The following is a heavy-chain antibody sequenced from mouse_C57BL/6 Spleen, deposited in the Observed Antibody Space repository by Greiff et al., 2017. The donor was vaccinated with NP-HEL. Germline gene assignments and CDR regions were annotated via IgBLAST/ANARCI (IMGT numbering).Heavy chain of an antibody. J-gene: IGHJ2*01. CDR2: INPSSGYT. CDR3: ARSLYDGPDY. CDR1: GYTFTSYT. V-gene: IGHV1-4*01. Sequence: VKLMESGAELARPGASVKMSCKASGYTFTSYTMHWVKQRPGQGLEWIGYINPSSGYTKYNQKFKDKATLTADKSSSTAYMQLSSLTSEDSAVYYCARSLYDGPDYWGKGTTLTVSS. D-gene: IGHD2-3*01.